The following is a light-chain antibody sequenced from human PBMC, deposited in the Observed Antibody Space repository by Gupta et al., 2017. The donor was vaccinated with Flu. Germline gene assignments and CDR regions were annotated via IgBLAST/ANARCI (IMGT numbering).Light chain of an antibody. J-gene: IGKJ1*01. CDR2: GAT. V-gene: IGKV1-39*01. CDR1: ENVGNY. CDR3: LQSDMTPRT. Sequence: DIQMTQSPASLSASVGDRVTIICRASENVGNYLSWYQQKSGGAPKLLIYGATTLQSGVPSRFSGRRSGTEFTLTISGLQVEDLATYYCLQSDMTPRTFGPGTKVEVK.